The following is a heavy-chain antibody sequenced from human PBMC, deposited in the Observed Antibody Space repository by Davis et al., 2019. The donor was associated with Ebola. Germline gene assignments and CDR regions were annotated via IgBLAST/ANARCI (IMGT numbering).Heavy chain of an antibody. D-gene: IGHD1-26*01. CDR3: ARQTPGELDY. V-gene: IGHV4-34*01. Sequence: SETLSLTCAVYGGSLSDSSWTWIRQAPGKGLEWIGEIYHSGSTNYNPSLKSRVTISVDTSKNQFSLKLSSVTAADTAVYYCARQTPGELDYWGQGTLVTVSS. CDR1: GGSLSDSS. J-gene: IGHJ4*02. CDR2: IYHSGST.